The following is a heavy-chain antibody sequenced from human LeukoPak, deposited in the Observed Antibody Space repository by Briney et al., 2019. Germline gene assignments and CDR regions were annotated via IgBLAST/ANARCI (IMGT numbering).Heavy chain of an antibody. CDR3: ARQGADYGDYSDY. CDR2: IFPGDSDT. D-gene: IGHD4-17*01. Sequence: GESLKISCKGSGYSFPNYWIGWVRQMPGKGLEWMGIIFPGDSDTRYSPSFQGQVTISADKSITTAYLLWSSLKASDTAMYYCARQGADYGDYSDYWGQGTLVTVSS. CDR1: GYSFPNYW. V-gene: IGHV5-51*01. J-gene: IGHJ4*02.